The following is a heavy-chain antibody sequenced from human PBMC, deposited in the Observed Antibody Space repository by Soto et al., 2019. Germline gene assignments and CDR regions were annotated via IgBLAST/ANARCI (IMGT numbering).Heavy chain of an antibody. J-gene: IGHJ5*02. V-gene: IGHV1-69*01. D-gene: IGHD3-10*01. Sequence: QVPLVQSGAEVKKPGSSVTVSCKASGGTFSSYAIHWVRQAPGKGLEWMGGIIPMYGPAKYAQRFQGRVTITADESTTTVYMELTSLTSQDTAVYYCARVTSMVRGVIDNWFDPWGHGTLVTGSS. CDR3: ARVTSMVRGVIDNWFDP. CDR1: GGTFSSYA. CDR2: IIPMYGPA.